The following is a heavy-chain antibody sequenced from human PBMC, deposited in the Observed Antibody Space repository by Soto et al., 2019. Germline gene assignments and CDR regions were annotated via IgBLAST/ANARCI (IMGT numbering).Heavy chain of an antibody. V-gene: IGHV1-18*01. CDR3: ARGGQWDFLSDY. CDR1: GYTFTRYY. CDR2: VSAYNGNT. J-gene: IGHJ4*02. Sequence: ASVKVSCKASGYTFTRYYINWVRQAPGQGLEWMGWVSAYNGNTHYEQKLQGRVTLTTDTSTSTAYMELRSLRSDDTAVYFCARGGQWDFLSDYWGQGTQVTVSS. D-gene: IGHD1-26*01.